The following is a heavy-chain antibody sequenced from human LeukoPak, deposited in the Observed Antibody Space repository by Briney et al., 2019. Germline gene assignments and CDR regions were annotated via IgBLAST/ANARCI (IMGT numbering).Heavy chain of an antibody. J-gene: IGHJ3*02. Sequence: GGSLRLSCAASGFNFSTYAMSWVRQAPGKGLEWVSAISGSGGSTYYADSVKGRFTISRDNAKNSLYLQMNSLRAEDTAVYYCAREYVMITFGGVIVPDAFDIWGQGTMVTVSS. CDR3: AREYVMITFGGVIVPDAFDI. CDR2: ISGSGGST. D-gene: IGHD3-16*02. V-gene: IGHV3-23*01. CDR1: GFNFSTYA.